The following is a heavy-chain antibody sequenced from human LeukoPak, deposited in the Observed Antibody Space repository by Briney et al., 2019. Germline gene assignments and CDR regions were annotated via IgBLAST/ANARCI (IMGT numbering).Heavy chain of an antibody. Sequence: ASVKVSCKASGGTFSSYAISWVRQAPGQGLEWMGGIIPIFGTANYAQKFQGRVTITADESTSTAYMELSSLRSEDTAVYYCASGGYSYYYFDYRGQGTLVTVSS. J-gene: IGHJ4*02. CDR3: ASGGYSYYYFDY. CDR2: IIPIFGTA. V-gene: IGHV1-69*13. CDR1: GGTFSSYA. D-gene: IGHD5-18*01.